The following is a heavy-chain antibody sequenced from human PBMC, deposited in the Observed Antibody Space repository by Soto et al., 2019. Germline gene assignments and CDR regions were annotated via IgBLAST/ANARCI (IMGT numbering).Heavy chain of an antibody. CDR1: GGSISSSSYY. V-gene: IGHV4-39*01. J-gene: IGHJ4*02. D-gene: IGHD3-9*01. CDR3: ARLEGLATITYYFDF. Sequence: QLQLQESGPGLVKPSEALSLTCSVSGGSISSSSYYWGWIRQPPGKGLEWIGSIYYSGSTYYNPSLKSRVTISIDKSKNQFSLKRTFLTAADTAVYYCARLEGLATITYYFDFWGQGTLVTVSS. CDR2: IYYSGST.